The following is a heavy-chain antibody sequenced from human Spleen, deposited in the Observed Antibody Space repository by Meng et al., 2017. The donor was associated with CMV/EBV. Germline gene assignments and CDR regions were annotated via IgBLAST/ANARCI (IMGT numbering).Heavy chain of an antibody. CDR1: GFTFNSYG. J-gene: IGHJ3*02. V-gene: IGHV3-30*02. CDR2: ILYDGSNK. D-gene: IGHD2-2*01. Sequence: GESLKISCAASGFTFNSYGMYWVRQAPGKVLEWVAFILYDGSNKYYADSVKGRFTISRDNSQNTLYLQMNSLRSEDTAVYYCAKAQFTSTYCYDAFDIWGQGTMVTVSS. CDR3: AKAQFTSTYCYDAFDI.